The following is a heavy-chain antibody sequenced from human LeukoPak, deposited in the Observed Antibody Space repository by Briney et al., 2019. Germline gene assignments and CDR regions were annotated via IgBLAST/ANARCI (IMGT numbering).Heavy chain of an antibody. CDR1: GFTFSSYS. CDR2: ISSSSSYI. Sequence: PGGSLRLSCAASGFTFSSYSMNWVRQAPGKGLEWVSSISSSSSYIYYADSVKGRFTISRDNAKNSLYLQMNSLRAEDTAVYYCAKLDWGAWEVGYWGQGTLVTVSS. J-gene: IGHJ4*02. V-gene: IGHV3-21*01. CDR3: AKLDWGAWEVGY. D-gene: IGHD1-26*01.